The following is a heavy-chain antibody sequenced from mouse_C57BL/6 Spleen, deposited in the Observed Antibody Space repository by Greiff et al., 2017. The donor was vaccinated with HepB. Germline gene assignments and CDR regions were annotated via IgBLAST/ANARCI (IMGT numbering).Heavy chain of an antibody. CDR2: ISYDGSN. CDR3: GRDYYGSSY. Sequence: VQLQQSGPGLVKPSQSLSLTCSVTGYSITSGYYWNWIRQFPGNKLEWMGYISYDGSNNYNPSLKNRISITLDKSTNQFFLKLNSVTTEDTATYYCGRDYYGSSYWGQGTTLTVSS. CDR1: GYSITSGYY. D-gene: IGHD1-1*01. V-gene: IGHV3-6*01. J-gene: IGHJ2*01.